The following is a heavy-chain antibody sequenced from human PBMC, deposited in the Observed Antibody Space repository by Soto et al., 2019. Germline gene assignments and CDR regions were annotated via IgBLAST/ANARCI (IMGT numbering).Heavy chain of an antibody. J-gene: IGHJ4*02. V-gene: IGHV4-59*01. CDR2: IYYSGST. Sequence: TXSLTCTVSGGSISSYYWNWIWQPPGKGLEWIGYIYYSGSTNYNPSLESRVTISVDTSKNQFSLKLSSVTAADTAVYYCXXXXXXXXXXNCYGNGGVXDYXXQGALVTVSS. CDR3: XXXXXXXXXXNCYGNGGVXDY. CDR1: GGSISSYY. D-gene: IGHD2-15*01.